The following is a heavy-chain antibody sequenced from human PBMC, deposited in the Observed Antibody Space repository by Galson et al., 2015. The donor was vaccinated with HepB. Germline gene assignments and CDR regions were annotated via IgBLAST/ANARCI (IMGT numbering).Heavy chain of an antibody. J-gene: IGHJ3*02. CDR3: ARSRGVHWADDAFDI. Sequence: SVKVSCKASGGTFSSYTISWVRQAPGQGLEWMGRIIPILGIANYAQKFQGRVTITADKSTSTAYMELSSLRSEDTAVYYCARSRGVHWADDAFDIWGQGTMVTVSS. CDR2: IIPILGIA. V-gene: IGHV1-69*02. CDR1: GGTFSSYT. D-gene: IGHD3-10*01.